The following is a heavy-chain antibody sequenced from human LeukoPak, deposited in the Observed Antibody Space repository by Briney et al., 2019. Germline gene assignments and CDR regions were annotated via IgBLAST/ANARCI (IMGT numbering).Heavy chain of an antibody. CDR1: GGSMSSYY. J-gene: IGHJ4*02. D-gene: IGHD2/OR15-2a*01. V-gene: IGHV4-59*01. Sequence: SETLSLTYDVSGGSMSSYYWSWIRQPPGKGLEWIGCMYYSGSTSYNPSLRSRVTLSVDTSKHQFSLKLSSVTAADTAVYYCARGRIGGAFWGRGSLVTVSS. CDR2: MYYSGST. CDR3: ARGRIGGAF.